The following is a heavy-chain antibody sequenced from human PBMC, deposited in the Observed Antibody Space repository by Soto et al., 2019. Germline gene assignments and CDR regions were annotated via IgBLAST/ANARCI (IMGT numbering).Heavy chain of an antibody. Sequence: EVQLWKPGGALDRPGWPWGLPGPPSGSTPISTNMTWVRQAPGRGLEWASVIYSGGSTYYADSVKGRFTIPRHNSKNTLYLQMNSLRAEDTAVYYCARHYGDYRGNFDYWGQGTLVTVSS. CDR2: IYSGGST. CDR1: GSTPISTN. V-gene: IGHV3-53*04. D-gene: IGHD4-17*01. CDR3: ARHYGDYRGNFDY. J-gene: IGHJ4*02.